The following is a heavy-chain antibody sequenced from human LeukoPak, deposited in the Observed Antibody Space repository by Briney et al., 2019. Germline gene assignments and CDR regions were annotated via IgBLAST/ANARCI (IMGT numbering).Heavy chain of an antibody. D-gene: IGHD3-10*01. CDR1: GYTFTGYY. CDR3: ARDRVLLWFGELPNGGFDY. V-gene: IGHV1-2*02. Sequence: ASVKVSCKASGYTFTGYYMHWVRQAPGQGLEWMGWINPNSGGTNYAQKFQGRVTMTRDTSISTAYMELSRLRSDDTAVYYCARDRVLLWFGELPNGGFDYWGQGTLVTVPS. J-gene: IGHJ4*02. CDR2: INPNSGGT.